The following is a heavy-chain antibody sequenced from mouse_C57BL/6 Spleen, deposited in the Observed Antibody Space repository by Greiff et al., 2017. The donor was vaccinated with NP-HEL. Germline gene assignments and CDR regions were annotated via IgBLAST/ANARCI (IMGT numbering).Heavy chain of an antibody. J-gene: IGHJ4*01. Sequence: VQLQQSGAELVRPGTSVKVSCKASGYAFTNYLIEWVKQRPGQGLEWIGVINPGSGGTNYNEKFKGKATLTADKSSSTAYMQLSSLTSEDSAVYFCARNYGSSPYAMDYWGQRTSVTVSS. CDR2: INPGSGGT. CDR1: GYAFTNYL. V-gene: IGHV1-54*01. CDR3: ARNYGSSPYAMDY. D-gene: IGHD1-1*01.